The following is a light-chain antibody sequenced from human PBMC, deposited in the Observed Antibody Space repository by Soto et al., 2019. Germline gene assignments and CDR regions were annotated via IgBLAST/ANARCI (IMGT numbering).Light chain of an antibody. CDR2: GNI. J-gene: IGLJ2*01. V-gene: IGLV1-40*01. CDR3: AAWHDSLSGVI. CDR1: NSNIGAGYD. Sequence: QSVLTQPPSVSGAPGQRVTISCTGTNSNIGAGYDVHWYQQLPGTAPKRLIYGNIIRPSGVPDRFSASKSGTSASLAISGLRSEDEADYYCAAWHDSLSGVIFGGGTKATVL.